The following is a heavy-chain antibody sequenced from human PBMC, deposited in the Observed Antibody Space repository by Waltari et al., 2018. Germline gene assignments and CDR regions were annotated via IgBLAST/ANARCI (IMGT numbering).Heavy chain of an antibody. J-gene: IGHJ4*02. D-gene: IGHD3-22*01. Sequence: EVQLVESGGGLVKPGGSLRLSCAASGFTFSNAWMSWVRQAPGKGLEWVGRIKSKTDGGTTDYAAPVKGRFTSSRDDSKNTLDLQMNSLKTEDTAVYYCTTDALSGDDSSGYYYRSFDYWGQGTLVTVSS. CDR1: GFTFSNAW. V-gene: IGHV3-15*01. CDR3: TTDALSGDDSSGYYYRSFDY. CDR2: IKSKTDGGTT.